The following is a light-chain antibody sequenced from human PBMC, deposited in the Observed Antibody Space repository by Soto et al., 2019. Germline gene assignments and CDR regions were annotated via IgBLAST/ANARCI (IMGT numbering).Light chain of an antibody. Sequence: DIQLTQSPSLLSPSIGDRVTITCRASHDISTFLAWYQQKPGKAPKLLIYEASTLQSGVPSRFSGSGSGTEFTLTISGLLPEDFAAYHCQQLYTLPFTFGQGTRLEIK. CDR3: QQLYTLPFT. CDR2: EAS. CDR1: HDISTF. J-gene: IGKJ5*01. V-gene: IGKV1-9*01.